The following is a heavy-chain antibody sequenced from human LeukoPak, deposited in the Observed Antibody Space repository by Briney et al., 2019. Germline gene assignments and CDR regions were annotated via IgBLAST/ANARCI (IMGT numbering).Heavy chain of an antibody. CDR2: INHSGST. V-gene: IGHV4-34*01. D-gene: IGHD5-12*01. J-gene: IGHJ4*02. CDR1: GGSFSGYY. CDR3: ARQGSWIPFDY. Sequence: SETLSLTCAVYGGSFSGYYWSWIRQPPGKGLEWIGEINHSGSTNYNPSLKSRVTISVDTSKNQFSLKLSSVTAADTAVYYCARQGSWIPFDYWGQGTLVTVSS.